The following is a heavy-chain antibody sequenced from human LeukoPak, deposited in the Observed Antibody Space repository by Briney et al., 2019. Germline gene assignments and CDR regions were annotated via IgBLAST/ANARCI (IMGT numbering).Heavy chain of an antibody. D-gene: IGHD3-22*01. CDR2: IYSGGGT. CDR3: ARDSGDSSGYYPGY. CDR1: GFTVSSNY. Sequence: GGSLRLSCAASGFTVSSNYMSWVRQAPGKGLEWVSVIYSGGGTYSADSVKGRFTISRDNSKNTVYLQMNSLRVEDTAVYYCARDSGDSSGYYPGYWGQGTLVTVSS. V-gene: IGHV3-53*01. J-gene: IGHJ4*02.